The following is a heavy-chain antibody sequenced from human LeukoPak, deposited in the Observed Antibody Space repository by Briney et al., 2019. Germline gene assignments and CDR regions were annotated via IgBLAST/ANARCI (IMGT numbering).Heavy chain of an antibody. Sequence: PAASVTVSCKASGYTFTGYYMHWVRQAPGQGLEWMGWINPKSGGTNYAQTFQGRVTMTRDTSITTAYMELSSLRSEDTAVYYCAREVNWGLESWGQGTLVTVSS. V-gene: IGHV1-2*02. J-gene: IGHJ4*02. CDR1: GYTFTGYY. D-gene: IGHD7-27*01. CDR2: INPKSGGT. CDR3: AREVNWGLES.